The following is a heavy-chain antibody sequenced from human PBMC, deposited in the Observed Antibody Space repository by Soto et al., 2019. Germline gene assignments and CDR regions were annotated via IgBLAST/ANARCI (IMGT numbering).Heavy chain of an antibody. Sequence: ASVKVSCKASGYTFISYDINWVRRATGQGLEWMGWMNPNSGNTGYAQKFQGRVTMTRNTSISTAYMELSSLRSEDTAVYYCARGRRVAADNYYYYMDVWGKGTTVTVSS. CDR3: ARGRRVAADNYYYYMDV. J-gene: IGHJ6*03. V-gene: IGHV1-8*01. D-gene: IGHD2-15*01. CDR1: GYTFISYD. CDR2: MNPNSGNT.